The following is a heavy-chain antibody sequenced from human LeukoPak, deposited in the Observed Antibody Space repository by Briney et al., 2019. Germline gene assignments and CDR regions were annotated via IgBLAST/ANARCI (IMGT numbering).Heavy chain of an antibody. D-gene: IGHD3-3*01. CDR3: ARGEWSYYYCYMDV. CDR1: GGSISSYY. J-gene: IGHJ6*03. Sequence: SETLSLTCTVSGGSISSYYWSWIRQPARKGLEWIGRIYTSGSTNYNPSLKSRVTMSVDTSKNQFSLKLSSVTAADTAVYYCARGEWSYYYCYMDVWGKGTTVTVSS. V-gene: IGHV4-4*07. CDR2: IYTSGST.